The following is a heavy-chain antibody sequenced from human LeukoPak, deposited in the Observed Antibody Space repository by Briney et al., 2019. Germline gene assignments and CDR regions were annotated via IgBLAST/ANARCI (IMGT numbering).Heavy chain of an antibody. D-gene: IGHD2-15*01. CDR3: ARDSRYCSGGNCHLRFDY. J-gene: IGHJ4*02. CDR1: GDSISSSGYY. CDR2: VSYRGGT. Sequence: SETLSLTCSVSGDSISSSGYYWGWIRQPPGKGLEWIGSVSYRGGTYYNPSLKTRVTISVDTSKNQFSLRLSSVTAADTAVYFCARDSRYCSGGNCHLRFDYWGQGILVTVSS. V-gene: IGHV4-39*07.